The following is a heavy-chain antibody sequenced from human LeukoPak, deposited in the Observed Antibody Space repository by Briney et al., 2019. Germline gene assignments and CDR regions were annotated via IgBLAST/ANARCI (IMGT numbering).Heavy chain of an antibody. CDR1: GGSISTNGYY. CDR3: AREALVTVAGGTYFDY. D-gene: IGHD6-19*01. Sequence: SETLSLTCTVSGGSISTNGYYWSWIRQPPGKGLEWIGYIYYSGDTYYNPSLPSLKSRVTISVDRSRNQFSLKLSSVTAADTAVYYCAREALVTVAGGTYFDYWGQGTLVTVSS. CDR2: IYYSGDT. J-gene: IGHJ4*02. V-gene: IGHV4-30-2*01.